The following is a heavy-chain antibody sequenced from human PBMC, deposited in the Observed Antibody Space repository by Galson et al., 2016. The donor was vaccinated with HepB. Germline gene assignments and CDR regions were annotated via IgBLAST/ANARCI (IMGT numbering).Heavy chain of an antibody. CDR1: GASINTGNDN. CDR3: ARGQATRGWGLQSYSSGREPISKCMDV. D-gene: IGHD6-19*01. Sequence: SETLSLTCTVSGASINTGNDNWAWIRQPPGKGLQWLGEINHRGRTQNFNPSLKSRVTISVDTSKNQFSLKLSSVTAADTGVYYCARGQATRGWGLQSYSSGREPISKCMDVWGQGTTVTVSS. CDR2: INHRGRT. J-gene: IGHJ6*02. V-gene: IGHV4-39*07.